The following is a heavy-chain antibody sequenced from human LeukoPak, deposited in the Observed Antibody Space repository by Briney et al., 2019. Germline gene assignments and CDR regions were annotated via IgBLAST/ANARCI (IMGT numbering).Heavy chain of an antibody. CDR1: GFPFRDQF. J-gene: IGHJ4*02. Sequence: GALRPPFSGSGFPFRDQFLSWIPPASGKGAGGVSFLSSSGSTIYYADSVKGRFTISRDNAKNSLYLQMNSLRAEDTAVYYCARPRATFGVDPFDCWGQGTLVTVSS. CDR2: LSSSGSTI. V-gene: IGHV3-11*04. D-gene: IGHD3-3*01. CDR3: ARPRATFGVDPFDC.